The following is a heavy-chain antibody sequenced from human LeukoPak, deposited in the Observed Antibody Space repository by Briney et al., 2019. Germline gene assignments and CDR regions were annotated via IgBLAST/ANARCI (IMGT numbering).Heavy chain of an antibody. D-gene: IGHD3-10*01. V-gene: IGHV3-23*01. CDR3: AKGRVYYGSGRLDY. J-gene: IGHJ4*02. Sequence: GGSLRLSCAASGFTFSTYAMSWVRQAPGKGLEWVSGISGSAGSTYFADSVKGRFTISRDNSKNTLYLQMNSLRAEDTAIYYCAKGRVYYGSGRLDYWGQGTLVTVSS. CDR2: ISGSAGST. CDR1: GFTFSTYA.